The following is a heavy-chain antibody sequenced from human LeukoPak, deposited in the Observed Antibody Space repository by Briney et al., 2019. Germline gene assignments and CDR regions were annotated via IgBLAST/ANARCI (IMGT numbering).Heavy chain of an antibody. Sequence: PGGSLRLSCAVSGFTVSDNYMSWVRQAPGKGLEWVSGISGSGGSTYYADSVKGRFTISRDNSKNTLYLQVNSLTDEDTAVYYCAKKWGVGTTTLDYFDYWGQGTLVTVSS. CDR2: ISGSGGST. V-gene: IGHV3-23*01. D-gene: IGHD1-26*01. CDR3: AKKWGVGTTTLDYFDY. CDR1: GFTVSDNY. J-gene: IGHJ4*02.